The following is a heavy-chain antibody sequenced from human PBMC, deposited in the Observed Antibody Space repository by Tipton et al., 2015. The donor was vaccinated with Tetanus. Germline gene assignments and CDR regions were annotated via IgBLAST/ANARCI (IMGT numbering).Heavy chain of an antibody. J-gene: IGHJ2*01. CDR1: GFTFSSYA. D-gene: IGHD3-22*01. CDR2: ISGSGGST. CDR3: ALVVIEHGWYFDL. V-gene: IGHV3-23*01. Sequence: SLRLSCAASGFTFSSYAMSWVRQAPGKGLEWVSAISGSGGSTYYADSVKGRFTISRDNSKNTLYLQMNSLRAEDTAVYYCALVVIEHGWYFDLWGRGTLVTVSS.